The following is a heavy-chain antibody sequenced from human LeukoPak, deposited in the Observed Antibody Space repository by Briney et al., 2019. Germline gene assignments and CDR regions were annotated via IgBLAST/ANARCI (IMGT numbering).Heavy chain of an antibody. V-gene: IGHV1-8*01. CDR2: MNPNSGKT. CDR1: GYSFSSSI. J-gene: IGHJ4*02. CDR3: ARCGKDKTRPGYCTGGVCYQGYYFDY. Sequence: ASVKVSCKASGYSFSSSITNWVRQATEQRVECMGWMNPNSGKTNYAQKFQGRVTMTRNTSISTAYMELGSLRSEDTAVYYCARCGKDKTRPGYCTGGVCYQGYYFDYWGQGTLVTVCS. D-gene: IGHD2-8*02.